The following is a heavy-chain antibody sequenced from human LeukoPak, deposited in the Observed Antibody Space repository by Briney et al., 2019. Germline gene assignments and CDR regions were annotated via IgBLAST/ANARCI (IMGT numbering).Heavy chain of an antibody. CDR2: ISAYNGNT. CDR3: ARPAHRSGWRPIDY. Sequence: APVKVSCKASGYTFTSYGISWVRQAPGQGLEWMGWISAYNGNTNYAQKLQGRVTMTTDTSTSTAYMELRSLRSDDTAVYYCARPAHRSGWRPIDYWGQGTLVTVSS. J-gene: IGHJ4*02. CDR1: GYTFTSYG. D-gene: IGHD6-19*01. V-gene: IGHV1-18*01.